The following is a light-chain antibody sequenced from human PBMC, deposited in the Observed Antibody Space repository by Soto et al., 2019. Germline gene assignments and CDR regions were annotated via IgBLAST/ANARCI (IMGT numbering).Light chain of an antibody. Sequence: QLVLTQSPSASAYLGASVKLTCTLSSGHSSYAIAWHQQQPEKGPQYLMKLNSDGSHSKGDGIPDRFSGSSSGAERYLTISSLQSEDEADYYCQTWGTGIQVFGGGTKLTVL. CDR1: SGHSSYA. V-gene: IGLV4-69*02. J-gene: IGLJ2*01. CDR3: QTWGTGIQV. CDR2: LNSDGSH.